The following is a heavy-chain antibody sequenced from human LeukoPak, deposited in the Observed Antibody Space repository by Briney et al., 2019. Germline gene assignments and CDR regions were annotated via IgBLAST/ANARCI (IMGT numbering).Heavy chain of an antibody. Sequence: KPGGSLRPSCAASGFTFSTYSMNWVRQAPGKGLEWVSFIISSSASIYYADSVKGRFTISRDNAKNSLYLQMNSLRAEDTAVYYCASPIAVSGSDAFDIWGQGTMVTVSS. CDR1: GFTFSTYS. D-gene: IGHD6-19*01. V-gene: IGHV3-21*01. CDR3: ASPIAVSGSDAFDI. J-gene: IGHJ3*02. CDR2: IISSSASI.